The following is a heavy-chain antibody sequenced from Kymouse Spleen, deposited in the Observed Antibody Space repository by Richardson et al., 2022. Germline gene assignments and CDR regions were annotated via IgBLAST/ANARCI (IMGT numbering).Heavy chain of an antibody. CDR2: IYYSGST. CDR3: ARRGVRGASYFDY. J-gene: IGHJ4*02. V-gene: IGHV4-39*01. CDR1: GGSISSSSYY. Sequence: QLQLQESGPGLVKPSETLSLTCTVSGGSISSSSYYWGWIRQPPGKGLEWIGSIYYSGSTYYNPSLKSRVTISVDTSKNQFSLKLSSVTAADTAVYYCARRGVRGASYFDYWGQGTLVTVSS. D-gene: IGHD3-10*01.